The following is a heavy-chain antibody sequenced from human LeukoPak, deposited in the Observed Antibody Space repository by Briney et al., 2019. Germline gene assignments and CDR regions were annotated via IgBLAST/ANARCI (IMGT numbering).Heavy chain of an antibody. D-gene: IGHD1-1*01. Sequence: GGSLRLSCAASGFTFSSYWMSWVRQAPGKGLEWVSAISDGGSRTYYADSVKGRFTISRDNSKNTLYLQMNSLRAEDTAIYYCAKHGIATAYFDSWGQGTLVTVSS. CDR1: GFTFSSYW. CDR2: ISDGGSRT. V-gene: IGHV3-23*01. J-gene: IGHJ4*02. CDR3: AKHGIATAYFDS.